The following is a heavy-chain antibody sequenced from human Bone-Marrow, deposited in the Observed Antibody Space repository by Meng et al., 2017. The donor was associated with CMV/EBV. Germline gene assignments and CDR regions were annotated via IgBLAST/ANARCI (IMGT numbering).Heavy chain of an antibody. V-gene: IGHV3-74*01. Sequence: GESLKISCAASGFTFSSYWMHWVRQAPGKGLVWVSRINSDGSSTSYADSVKGRFTISRDNAKNTLYLQMNSLRAEDTAVYYCARNVYSTIEGYFDYWGQGTLVTGSS. J-gene: IGHJ4*02. CDR2: INSDGSST. CDR1: GFTFSSYW. D-gene: IGHD6-13*01. CDR3: ARNVYSTIEGYFDY.